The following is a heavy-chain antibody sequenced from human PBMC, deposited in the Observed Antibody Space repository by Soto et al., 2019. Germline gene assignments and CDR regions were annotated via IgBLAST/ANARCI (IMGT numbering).Heavy chain of an antibody. CDR1: GYTLTELS. Sequence: ASVKVSCKVSGYTLTELSMYWVRQAPGKGLEWMGGFDPEDGETIYAQKFQGRVTMTEDTSTDTAYMELSSLRSEDTAVYYCATMFEDSSGWYIAFDIWGQGTMVTVS. CDR2: FDPEDGET. CDR3: ATMFEDSSGWYIAFDI. V-gene: IGHV1-24*01. J-gene: IGHJ3*02. D-gene: IGHD6-19*01.